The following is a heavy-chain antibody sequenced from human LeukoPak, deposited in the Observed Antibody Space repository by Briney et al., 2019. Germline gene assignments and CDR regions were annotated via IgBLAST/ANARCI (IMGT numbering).Heavy chain of an antibody. D-gene: IGHD3-22*01. V-gene: IGHV3-30*02. CDR2: IRYDGSNK. CDR1: GFTFSSYG. J-gene: IGHJ1*01. Sequence: GGSLRLSCAGSGFTFSSYGMHWVRQAPGKGLEWVAFIRYDGSNKYYADSVKGRFTISRDNSKNTLYLQMNSLRAEDTAVYYCANGEDSSGYFFLSGAEYFQHWGQGTLVTVSS. CDR3: ANGEDSSGYFFLSGAEYFQH.